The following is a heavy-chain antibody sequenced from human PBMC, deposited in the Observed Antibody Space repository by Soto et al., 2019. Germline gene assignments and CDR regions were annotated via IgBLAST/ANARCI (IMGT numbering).Heavy chain of an antibody. CDR2: INAGNGNT. D-gene: IGHD3-10*01. Sequence: QVQLVQSGAEVKKPGASVKVSCKASGYTFTSYAIHWVRQAPGQRLEWMGWINAGNGNTKYSQKFQGRITITRDTSATTAYMEMSSLRSEDTALYYCAGDSGDHDDYWGQGTLVTVSS. V-gene: IGHV1-3*01. J-gene: IGHJ4*02. CDR1: GYTFTSYA. CDR3: AGDSGDHDDY.